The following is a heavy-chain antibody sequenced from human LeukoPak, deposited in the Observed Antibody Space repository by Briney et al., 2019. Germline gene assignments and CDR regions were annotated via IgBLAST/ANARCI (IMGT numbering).Heavy chain of an antibody. CDR1: GGSISNYY. D-gene: IGHD1-7*01. Sequence: SETLSLTCTVSGGSISNYYWSWIRQPPGKGLEWIGYIYYSGNTNYNPSLKSRVTISVDTSKNQFSLKLSSVTAADTAVYYCARTPRINWNYGDYWGQGTLVTVSS. CDR3: ARTPRINWNYGDY. CDR2: IYYSGNT. J-gene: IGHJ4*02. V-gene: IGHV4-59*12.